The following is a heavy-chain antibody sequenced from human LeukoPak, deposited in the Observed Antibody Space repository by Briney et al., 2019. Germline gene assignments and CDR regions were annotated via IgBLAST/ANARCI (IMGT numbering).Heavy chain of an antibody. V-gene: IGHV1-18*01. CDR3: ARAWDYGDPTSTFDY. D-gene: IGHD4-17*01. J-gene: IGHJ4*02. Sequence: WASVKVSCKASGYTFTSYGISWVRQAPGQGLEWMGWISAYNGNTNYAQKLQGRVTMTTDTSTSTAYMELRSLRSDDAAVYYCARAWDYGDPTSTFDYWGQGTLVTVSS. CDR1: GYTFTSYG. CDR2: ISAYNGNT.